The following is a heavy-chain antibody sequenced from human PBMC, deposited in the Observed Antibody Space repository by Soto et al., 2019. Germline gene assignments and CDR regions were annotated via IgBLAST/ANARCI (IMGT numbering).Heavy chain of an antibody. CDR2: ISAYNGNT. CDR3: ARDFVVVPADIGWFDP. J-gene: IGHJ5*02. V-gene: IGHV1-18*01. CDR1: GYTFTSYG. Sequence: ASVKVSCKASGYTFTSYGISWVRQAPGQGLEWMGWISAYNGNTNYAQKLQGRVTMTTDTSTSTAYMELRSLRSDDTAVYYCARDFVVVPADIGWFDPWGQGTLVTVAS. D-gene: IGHD2-2*02.